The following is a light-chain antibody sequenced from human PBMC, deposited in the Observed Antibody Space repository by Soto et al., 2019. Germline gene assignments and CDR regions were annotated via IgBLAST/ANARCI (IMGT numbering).Light chain of an antibody. V-gene: IGLV2-14*03. CDR3: SSYTSSSTDV. Sequence: QSALTQPASVSGSPGQSITVSCSGTSGDVGVYNYVSWYQHHPGKAPKLMIYDVSNRPSGVSNRFSGSKSGNTASLTISGLQTEDEADYYCSSYTSSSTDVFGTGTKVTVL. CDR1: SGDVGVYNY. CDR2: DVS. J-gene: IGLJ1*01.